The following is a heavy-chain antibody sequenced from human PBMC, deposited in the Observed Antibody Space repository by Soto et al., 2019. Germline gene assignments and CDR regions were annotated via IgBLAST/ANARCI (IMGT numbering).Heavy chain of an antibody. CDR2: FDPEDGET. D-gene: IGHD1-1*01. Sequence: ASVKVSCKVSGYTITELSMHWVRQAPGKGLEWMGGFDPEDGETIYAQKFQGRVTMTEDTSTDTAYMELSSLRSEGTAVYYCATRTTGTTTYINPYYYYGMDVWGQGTTVTVSS. CDR3: ATRTTGTTTYINPYYYYGMDV. J-gene: IGHJ6*02. V-gene: IGHV1-24*01. CDR1: GYTITELS.